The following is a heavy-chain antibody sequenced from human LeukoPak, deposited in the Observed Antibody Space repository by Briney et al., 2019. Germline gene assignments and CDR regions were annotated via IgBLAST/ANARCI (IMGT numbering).Heavy chain of an antibody. CDR2: INPKSGDT. CDR3: TVLADRQFDY. CDR1: GYTFSYYY. Sequence: ASVKVSCKASGYTFSYYYMHWVRQAPGQGLEWMGGINPKSGDTNYARKFQGRVTMTRDTSITTAYMDLSGLTSDDTAVYYCTVLADRQFDYRGQGSLVTVSS. J-gene: IGHJ4*02. V-gene: IGHV1-2*02.